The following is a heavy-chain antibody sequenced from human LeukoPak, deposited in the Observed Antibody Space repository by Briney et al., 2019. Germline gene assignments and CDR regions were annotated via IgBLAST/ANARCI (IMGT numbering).Heavy chain of an antibody. CDR3: AKSAVGSTAYYYYMDV. J-gene: IGHJ6*03. V-gene: IGHV3-23*01. CDR1: GFTFSSYA. Sequence: GGSLRLSCAASGFTFSSYAMSWVRQAPGKGLQWVSAISGSGGSTHYADSVKGRFTISRDNSKSTLYLQMNSLRAEDTAVYYCAKSAVGSTAYYYYMDVWGKGTTVTVSS. D-gene: IGHD1-26*01. CDR2: ISGSGGST.